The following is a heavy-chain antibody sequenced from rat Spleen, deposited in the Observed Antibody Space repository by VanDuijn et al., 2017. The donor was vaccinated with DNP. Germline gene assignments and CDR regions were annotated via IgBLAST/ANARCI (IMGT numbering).Heavy chain of an antibody. CDR3: ARGIIRDPYAMDA. CDR1: GFIFSNYD. Sequence: EVQLVESGGGLVQPGRSLKLSCAASGFIFSNYDMAWVRQAPSKGLEWVASVNTGGGITYYRDSVKGRFIVSRDNAKSSLYLQMDSLRSEDTATYYCARGIIRDPYAMDAWGQGVMVTVSS. J-gene: IGHJ2*01. V-gene: IGHV5-25*01. CDR2: VNTGGGIT. D-gene: IGHD4-3*01.